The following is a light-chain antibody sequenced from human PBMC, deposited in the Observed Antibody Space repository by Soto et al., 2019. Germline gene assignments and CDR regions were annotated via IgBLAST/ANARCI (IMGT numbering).Light chain of an antibody. CDR3: QQYNNWPRT. CDR1: QSVSSN. V-gene: IGKV3-15*01. CDR2: GAS. Sequence: EIVMTQSPATLSVSPWERATLSCRASQSVSSNLAWYQRKPGQAPRLLIYGASTRATGIPARFSGSGSGTEFTLTISSLQSEDFAVYYCQQYNNWPRTFGQGTKVDI. J-gene: IGKJ1*01.